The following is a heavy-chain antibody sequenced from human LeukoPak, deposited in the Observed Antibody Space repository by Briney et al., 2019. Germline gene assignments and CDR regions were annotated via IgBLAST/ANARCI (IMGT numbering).Heavy chain of an antibody. J-gene: IGHJ5*02. CDR3: ARDRSGDDGFWSVYYTNCFDP. Sequence: GGSLRLSCTASGFTFINYSMNWVRQAPGKGLEWVSSISTNSAFIYYADSVRGRFTISRDNAKNSLYLQMNSLRAEDTAVYYCARDRSGDDGFWSVYYTNCFDPWGQGTLVTVSS. D-gene: IGHD3-3*01. CDR1: GFTFINYS. V-gene: IGHV3-21*01. CDR2: ISTNSAFI.